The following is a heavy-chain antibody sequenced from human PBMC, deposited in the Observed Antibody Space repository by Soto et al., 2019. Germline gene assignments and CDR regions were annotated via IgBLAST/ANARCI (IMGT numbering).Heavy chain of an antibody. CDR2: INAGNGNT. J-gene: IGHJ6*02. V-gene: IGHV1-3*01. CDR3: ASEVVVTAQDYYYYYGMDV. CDR1: GYTFTSYS. D-gene: IGHD2-21*02. Sequence: DSVKVSCKASGYTFTSYSMHWVRQAPGQRLEWMGWINAGNGNTKYSQKFQGRVTITRDTSASTAYMELSSLRSEDTAVYYCASEVVVTAQDYYYYYGMDVWGQGTTVTVSS.